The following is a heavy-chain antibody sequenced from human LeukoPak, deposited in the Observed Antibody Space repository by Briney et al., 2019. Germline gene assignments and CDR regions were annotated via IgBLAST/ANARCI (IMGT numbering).Heavy chain of an antibody. CDR1: GGSISSYN. CDR2: IYYSGST. J-gene: IGHJ6*02. CDR3: ARVISNRGYYGMDV. D-gene: IGHD2/OR15-2a*01. V-gene: IGHV4-59*01. Sequence: PSETLSLTCTVSGGSISSYNWSWIRHPPGKGLEWVGYIYYSGSTNYNPSLKSRVTISVDTSKSQFSLKLSSVTAADTAVYYCARVISNRGYYGMDVWGQGTTVTVSS.